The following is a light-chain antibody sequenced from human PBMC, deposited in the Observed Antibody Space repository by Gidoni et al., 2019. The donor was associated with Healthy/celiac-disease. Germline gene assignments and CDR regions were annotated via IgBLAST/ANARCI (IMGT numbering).Light chain of an antibody. Sequence: EIVMTQSPATLSVSPGKRATLSCRASQSVSSNLAWYQQKPGQAPRLLIYGASTRATGIPARFSGSGSGTEFTLTISSLQSEEFAVYYCQQYNNWPPTFGQGTKVEIK. J-gene: IGKJ1*01. CDR1: QSVSSN. CDR2: GAS. CDR3: QQYNNWPPT. V-gene: IGKV3-15*01.